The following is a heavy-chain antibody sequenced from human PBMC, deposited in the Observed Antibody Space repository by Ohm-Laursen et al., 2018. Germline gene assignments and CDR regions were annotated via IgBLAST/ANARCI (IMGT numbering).Heavy chain of an antibody. CDR1: NASMNSYT. D-gene: IGHD3-9*01. CDR3: VGTGLLNGYDY. CDR2: ISDRGRA. Sequence: SDTLSLTCNVSNASMNSYTWNWIRQPAGRGLEWIGHISDRGRANYSPSLMSRLTMSIDTSIKRFSLKLTSVTAADTAMYYCVGTGLLNGYDYWGHGTLVTVS. J-gene: IGHJ4*01. V-gene: IGHV4-4*07.